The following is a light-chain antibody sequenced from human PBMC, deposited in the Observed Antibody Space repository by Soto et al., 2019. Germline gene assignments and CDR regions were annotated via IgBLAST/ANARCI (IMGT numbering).Light chain of an antibody. CDR2: AAS. CDR3: QQSFSTLLIT. V-gene: IGKV1-39*01. Sequence: DIQMTQSPSSLSASIGDGVTITCRASQNINTYLNWYQQKPGKAPKLLISAASNLQSGVPSRFSGGGSGTDFTLTISSLQPEDFATYYCQQSFSTLLITFGQGTRLEIK. J-gene: IGKJ5*01. CDR1: QNINTY.